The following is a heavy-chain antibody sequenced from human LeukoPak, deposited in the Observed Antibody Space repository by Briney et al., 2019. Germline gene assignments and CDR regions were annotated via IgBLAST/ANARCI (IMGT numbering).Heavy chain of an antibody. D-gene: IGHD5-24*01. Sequence: SETLSLTCAVYGGSFSGYYWSWIRQPPGKGLEWIGKINHSGSTNYNPSLKSRVTISVDTSKNQFSLKLSSVTAADTAVYYCARAGMATILYWGQGTLVTVSS. J-gene: IGHJ4*02. CDR1: GGSFSGYY. V-gene: IGHV4-34*01. CDR2: INHSGST. CDR3: ARAGMATILY.